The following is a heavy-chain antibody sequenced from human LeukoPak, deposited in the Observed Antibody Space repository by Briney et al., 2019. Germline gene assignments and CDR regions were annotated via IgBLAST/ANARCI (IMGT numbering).Heavy chain of an antibody. Sequence: PGGSLRLSCAASGFTFSSYAMHWVRQAPGKGLEYVSAISSNGGSTYYANSVKGRFTISRDNSKDTLYLQMGSLRAEDMAVYYCARERYYDSSGSFDYWGQGTLVTVSS. D-gene: IGHD3-22*01. CDR2: ISSNGGST. CDR1: GFTFSSYA. CDR3: ARERYYDSSGSFDY. J-gene: IGHJ4*02. V-gene: IGHV3-64*01.